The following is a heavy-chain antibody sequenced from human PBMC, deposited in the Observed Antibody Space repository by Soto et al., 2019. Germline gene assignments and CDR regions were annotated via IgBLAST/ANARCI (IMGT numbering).Heavy chain of an antibody. J-gene: IGHJ4*02. D-gene: IGHD4-17*01. V-gene: IGHV2-5*02. CDR3: ARKGAGDYALDY. Sequence: QITLKESGPTLVKPTQTRTLTCTLSGFSLSTSGVGVGWIRQSPGKALEWLAVIYWDAVKHYSPSLERRLTITKDTSESEVVLTMTNMDPVDTATYYCARKGAGDYALDYWGQGILVTVSS. CDR2: IYWDAVK. CDR1: GFSLSTSGVG.